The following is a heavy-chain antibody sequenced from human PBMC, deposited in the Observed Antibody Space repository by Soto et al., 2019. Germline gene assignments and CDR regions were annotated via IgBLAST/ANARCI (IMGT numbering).Heavy chain of an antibody. J-gene: IGHJ6*02. D-gene: IGHD3-10*01. Sequence: QTLSLTCVISGVSVSINSAGWNWIRQSPSRGLEWLGRTYYKSKWNNDYALSVKSRITINPDTSKNQFSLHLYSVTPEDTAVYYCTGITWFRGMDVWGQGTPVTVSS. CDR1: GVSVSINSAG. V-gene: IGHV6-1*01. CDR3: TGITWFRGMDV. CDR2: TYYKSKWNN.